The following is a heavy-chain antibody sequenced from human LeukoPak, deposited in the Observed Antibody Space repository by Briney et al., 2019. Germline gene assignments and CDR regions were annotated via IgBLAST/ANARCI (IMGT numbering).Heavy chain of an antibody. J-gene: IGHJ4*02. D-gene: IGHD1-1*01. V-gene: IGHV1-2*02. CDR3: ARDDNLFDY. CDR1: GYTFTGYY. CDR2: INPNSGGT. Sequence: ASVKVSCKSSGYTFTGYYMHWVRPAPGQGLEWMGWINPNSGGTDYAQKFQGRVTMTRDTSISTADMELRRLRSDDTAVYYCARDDNLFDYWGQGTLVTVSS.